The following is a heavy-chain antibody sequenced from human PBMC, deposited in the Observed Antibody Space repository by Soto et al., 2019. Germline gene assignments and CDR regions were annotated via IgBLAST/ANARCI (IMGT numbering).Heavy chain of an antibody. V-gene: IGHV4-39*01. J-gene: IGHJ5*02. CDR3: ARHRYYDFWSGYQAGPFDP. CDR2: IYYSGST. CDR1: GGSISSSSYY. D-gene: IGHD3-3*01. Sequence: QLQLQESGPGLVKPSETLSLTCTVSGGSISSSSYYWGWIRQPPGKGLEWIGSIYYSGSTYYNPSLKSRVTISVDTSKNQFSLKLSSVTAADTAVYYCARHRYYDFWSGYQAGPFDPWGQGTLVTVSS.